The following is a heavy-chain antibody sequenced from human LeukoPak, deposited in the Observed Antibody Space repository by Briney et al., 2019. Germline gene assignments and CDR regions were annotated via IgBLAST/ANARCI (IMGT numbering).Heavy chain of an antibody. V-gene: IGHV3-74*01. CDR1: GVTFSSYW. Sequence: ARSLRLSCAASGVTFSSYWMNWVRRAPGKGLVWVSQIKSDGSSTTYAVSVKGRFTISRDNAKNTLYLQMNSLRAEGTAVYYCARDRGYTFDYWGQGTLVTVSS. J-gene: IGHJ4*02. CDR3: ARDRGYTFDY. CDR2: IKSDGSST. D-gene: IGHD3-22*01.